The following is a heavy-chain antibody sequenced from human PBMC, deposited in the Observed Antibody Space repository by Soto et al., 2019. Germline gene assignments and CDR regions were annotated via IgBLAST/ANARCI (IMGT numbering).Heavy chain of an antibody. CDR3: ARVPDYGSGSYYNGTKSMDV. CDR2: IYYSGST. V-gene: IGHV4-31*03. CDR1: GGSISSGGYY. Sequence: PSETLSLTCTVSGGSISSGGYYWSWIRQHPGKGLEWIGYIYYSGSTYYNPSLKSRVTISVDTSKNQFSLKLSSVTAADTAVYYCARVPDYGSGSYYNGTKSMDVWGQGTTVTVSS. D-gene: IGHD3-10*01. J-gene: IGHJ6*02.